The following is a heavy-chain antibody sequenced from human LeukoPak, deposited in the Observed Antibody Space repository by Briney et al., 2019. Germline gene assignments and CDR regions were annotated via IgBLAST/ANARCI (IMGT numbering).Heavy chain of an antibody. CDR2: ISFDGSNK. CDR3: AKDHNDSSGYFYSSDYFDY. Sequence: GGSLRLSCAASGFTFKRYAMHWVRQAPGKGLEWVAVISFDGSNKYYADSVKGRFTISRDNSKNTLYLQMNSLRAEDTAVYYCAKDHNDSSGYFYSSDYFDYWGQGTLVTVSS. J-gene: IGHJ4*02. D-gene: IGHD3-22*01. CDR1: GFTFKRYA. V-gene: IGHV3-30*04.